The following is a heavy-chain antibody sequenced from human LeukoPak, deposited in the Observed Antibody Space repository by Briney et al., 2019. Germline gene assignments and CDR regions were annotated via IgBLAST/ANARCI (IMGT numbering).Heavy chain of an antibody. Sequence: PGGSLRLSCAASGFTFSSYGMHWVRQAPGKGLEWVAFIRYDGSNKYYADSVKGRFTISRDNSKNTLYLQMNSLRAEDTAVYYCAKGTVVPAAAVYYYYYMDVWGKGTTVTVSS. V-gene: IGHV3-30*02. CDR3: AKGTVVPAAAVYYYYYMDV. D-gene: IGHD2-2*01. CDR1: GFTFSSYG. J-gene: IGHJ6*03. CDR2: IRYDGSNK.